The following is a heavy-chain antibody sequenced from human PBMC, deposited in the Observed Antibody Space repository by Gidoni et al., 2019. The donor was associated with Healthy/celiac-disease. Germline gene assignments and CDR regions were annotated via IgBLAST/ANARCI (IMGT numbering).Heavy chain of an antibody. Sequence: QVQRVESGGGVVKPGRSLRLSCAASGFTFSSYAMPCVRQAPGKGLEWVAVISSDGSTKYYSDSVKGRFTISRDNSKNTLYLQRNSLRAEGTAVYYGARDTDGQGYFDYWGQGTLVTVSS. V-gene: IGHV3-30-3*01. CDR2: ISSDGSTK. CDR3: ARDTDGQGYFDY. CDR1: GFTFSSYA. J-gene: IGHJ4*02.